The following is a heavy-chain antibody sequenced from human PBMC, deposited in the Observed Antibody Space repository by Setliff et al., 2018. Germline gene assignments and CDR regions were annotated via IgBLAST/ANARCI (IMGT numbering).Heavy chain of an antibody. CDR1: GYTFTTYG. V-gene: IGHV1-18*04. Sequence: ASVKVSCKASGYTFTTYGISWVRQAPGQGLEWVGWINPHTGSKEFAPRFLGRVTLTTDTSIDTAFMELSRLSSDDTAVYFCVKPSTGWYWFETWGQGTLVTVSS. J-gene: IGHJ5*02. CDR2: INPHTGSK. CDR3: VKPSTGWYWFET. D-gene: IGHD6-19*01.